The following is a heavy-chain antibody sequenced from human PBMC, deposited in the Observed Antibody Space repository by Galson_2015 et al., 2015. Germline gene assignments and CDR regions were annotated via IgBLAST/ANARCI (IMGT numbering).Heavy chain of an antibody. CDR1: GYTFINYA. Sequence: SVKVSCKASGYTFINYAINWVRQAPGQGLEWMGWINTNTGNPTYAQDFTGRFVFSLDTSLSTAYLQISSLTTEDTAVYYCARLRSTWYFDFWGRGTLVTVSS. CDR2: INTNTGNP. J-gene: IGHJ2*01. CDR3: ARLRSTWYFDF. V-gene: IGHV7-4-1*02.